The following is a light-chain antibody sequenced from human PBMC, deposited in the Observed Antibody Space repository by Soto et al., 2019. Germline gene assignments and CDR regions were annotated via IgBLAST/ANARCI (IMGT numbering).Light chain of an antibody. V-gene: IGLV2-23*01. Sequence: QSALTQPASGSASPGQSITISCTGTSSNVGTYDLVSWYQHHPDKAPKLIIYEGTKRPSGISSRFSGSKSGNTASLTISGLQAEDDSDYYCCSFAVGAALVFGGGTKVTLL. J-gene: IGLJ2*01. CDR1: SSNVGTYDL. CDR3: CSFAVGAALV. CDR2: EGT.